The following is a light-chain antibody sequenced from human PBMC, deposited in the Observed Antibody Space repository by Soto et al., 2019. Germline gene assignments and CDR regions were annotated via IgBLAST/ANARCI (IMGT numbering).Light chain of an antibody. CDR1: KLGNNY. CDR2: QDT. V-gene: IGLV3-1*01. J-gene: IGLJ2*01. CDR3: QAWDRASAGVV. Sequence: SYELAQPPSVSVSPGQAASITCSGDKLGNNYVSWYQQKPGQSPVLVIYQDTRRPSGIPERFSGSNSGNTATLTISGTQAIDEADYYWQAWDRASAGVVLAGGTKLTVL.